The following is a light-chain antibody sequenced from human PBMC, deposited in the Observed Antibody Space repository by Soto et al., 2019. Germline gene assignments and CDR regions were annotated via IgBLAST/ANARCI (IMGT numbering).Light chain of an antibody. J-gene: IGKJ1*01. CDR1: QSVSSSY. Sequence: EIVLTQSPGTLSLSPGERATLSCRASQSVSSSYLAWYQQKPGQAPRRLIHGASSRATGIPDRLSVRWYGTNLTITISGLEPEDFGVYYCQQYCSSLWTFGPGTKVEIK. CDR2: GAS. CDR3: QQYCSSLWT. V-gene: IGKV3-20*01.